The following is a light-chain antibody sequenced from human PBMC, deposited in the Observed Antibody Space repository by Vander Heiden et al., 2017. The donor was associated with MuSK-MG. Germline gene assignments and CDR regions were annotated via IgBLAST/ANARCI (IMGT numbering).Light chain of an antibody. J-gene: IGLJ1*01. CDR1: SSNIGSNT. V-gene: IGLV1-44*01. Sequence: QSVLTQPPSASGTHGQRVTISCSGSSSNIGSNTVNWYQQLPGTAPKLLIYRNNQRPSGVPDRFSGSKSGTSASLAISGLQSEDEADYYCAAWDDSLNGFYVFGTGTKVTVL. CDR2: RNN. CDR3: AAWDDSLNGFYV.